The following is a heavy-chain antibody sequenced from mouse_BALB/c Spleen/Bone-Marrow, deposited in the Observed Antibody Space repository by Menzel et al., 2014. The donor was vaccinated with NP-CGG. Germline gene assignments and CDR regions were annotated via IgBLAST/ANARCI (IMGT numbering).Heavy chain of an antibody. Sequence: QVQLQQSGAELVRPGASVTLSCKASGYTFTDYEIHWVKQTPVHGLEWIGAIDPETGGNAYNQKFKGKATLTADKSSCTAYMEHRSRTSEDSTVYYCTRNWDDYFDYWGQGTTLTVSS. D-gene: IGHD4-1*01. CDR3: TRNWDDYFDY. J-gene: IGHJ2*01. CDR2: IDPETGGN. CDR1: GYTFTDYE. V-gene: IGHV1-15*01.